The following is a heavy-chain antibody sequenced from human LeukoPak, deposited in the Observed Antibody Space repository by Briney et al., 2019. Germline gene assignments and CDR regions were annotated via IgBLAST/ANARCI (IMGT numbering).Heavy chain of an antibody. J-gene: IGHJ5*02. CDR1: GGSFSGYY. CDR2: INQSGST. Sequence: PSETLSLTCAVYGGSFSGYYWNWIRQPPGKGLEWIGEINQSGSTNYNPSLKSRVMISVDTSKNQFSLKVSPVTAADTAVYSCARGRRVQGVMKKNWFDPWGQGTLVTVSS. CDR3: ARGRRVQGVMKKNWFDP. V-gene: IGHV4-34*01. D-gene: IGHD3-10*01.